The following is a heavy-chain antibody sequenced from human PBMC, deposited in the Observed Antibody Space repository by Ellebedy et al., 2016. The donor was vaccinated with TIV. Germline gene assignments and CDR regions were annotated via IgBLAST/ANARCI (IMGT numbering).Heavy chain of an antibody. D-gene: IGHD1-7*01. V-gene: IGHV3-23*01. CDR2: ISGSGVST. CDR1: GFTFSSYA. J-gene: IGHJ4*02. CDR3: ARGGTTALGL. Sequence: GESLKISXAASGFTFSSYAMSWVRQAPGKGLEWVSAISGSGVSTYYADSVKGRFTISRDSAANTLYLQMNSLRAEDTAIYYCARGGTTALGLWGQGTLVTVSS.